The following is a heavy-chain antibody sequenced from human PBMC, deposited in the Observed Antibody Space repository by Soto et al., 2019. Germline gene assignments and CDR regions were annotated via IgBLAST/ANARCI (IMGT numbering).Heavy chain of an antibody. CDR1: GLTFSRYA. Sequence: GGSLRLSCAASGLTFSRYAMSWVRQALGKGLEWVSAISGSGGSTYYADSVKGRFTISRDNSKNTLYLQMNSLRAEDTAVYYCAKYTRDDYDDYDYWSQGTLVTVSS. D-gene: IGHD4-17*01. V-gene: IGHV3-23*01. CDR2: ISGSGGST. CDR3: AKYTRDDYDDYDY. J-gene: IGHJ4*02.